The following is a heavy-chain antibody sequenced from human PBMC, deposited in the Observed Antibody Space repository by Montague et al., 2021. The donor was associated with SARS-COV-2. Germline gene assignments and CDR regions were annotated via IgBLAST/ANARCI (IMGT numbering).Heavy chain of an antibody. Sequence: SETLSLTCTVSGGSISSSNYYWGWIRQPPGKGLEWIGSIYYSGSTYYNPSLKSRVTMSVDTSKNQFSLKLRSVTAADTAVYYCANQRLDITLFGVVTGRVFDYWGQGTLVTVSS. CDR3: ANQRLDITLFGVVTGRVFDY. J-gene: IGHJ4*02. V-gene: IGHV4-39*01. D-gene: IGHD3-3*01. CDR2: IYYSGST. CDR1: GGSISSSNYY.